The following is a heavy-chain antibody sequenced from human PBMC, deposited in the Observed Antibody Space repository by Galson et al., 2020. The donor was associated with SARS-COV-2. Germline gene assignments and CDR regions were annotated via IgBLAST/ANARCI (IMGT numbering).Heavy chain of an antibody. D-gene: IGHD6-19*01. CDR2: FDPEDGET. J-gene: IGHJ5*02. V-gene: IGHV1-24*01. CDR3: ATGAVAGRGNWFDP. CDR1: GYTLTELS. Sequence: GESLKISCKVSGYTLTELSMHLVRQAPGKGLEWMGGFDPEDGETIYAQKFQGRVTMTEDTSTDTAYMELSSLRSEDTAVYYCATGAVAGRGNWFDPWGQGTLVTVSS.